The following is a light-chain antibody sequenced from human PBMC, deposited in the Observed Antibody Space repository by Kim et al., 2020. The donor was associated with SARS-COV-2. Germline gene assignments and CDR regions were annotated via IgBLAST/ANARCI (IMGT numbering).Light chain of an antibody. J-gene: IGKJ2*01. CDR2: KAS. V-gene: IGKV1-5*03. CDR1: QSIDIW. CDR3: QQYSSESPT. Sequence: SASVGDRVTIVCRASQSIDIWLAWYQQKPGHGPTPLIYKASSLETGVPSRFSGSGSGTDFALTINSLQPEDFAIYYCQQYSSESPTFGQGTKLEI.